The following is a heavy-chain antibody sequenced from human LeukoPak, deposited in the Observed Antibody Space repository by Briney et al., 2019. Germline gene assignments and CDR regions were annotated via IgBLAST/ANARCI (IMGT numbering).Heavy chain of an antibody. CDR2: ISSSGSYI. J-gene: IGHJ3*02. D-gene: IGHD6-19*01. CDR3: ARGASVVPGIDNAFDI. CDR1: GFTFSSYS. V-gene: IGHV3-21*01. Sequence: PGGSLRLSCAASGFTFSSYSMNWVRQAPGKGLEWVSSISSSGSYIYYADSMQGRFTISRDNAKKSLYLQMNSLRADDTALYYCARGASVVPGIDNAFDIWGQGTMVTVSS.